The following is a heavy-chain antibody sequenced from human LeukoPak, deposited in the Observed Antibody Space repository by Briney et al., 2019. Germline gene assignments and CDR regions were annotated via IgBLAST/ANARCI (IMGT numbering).Heavy chain of an antibody. CDR3: AKGGAYSSGWQHYYFDY. Sequence: GGSLRLSCAASGFTFSSYVMSWVRQAPGKGLEWVSAISGSGGSTYYADSVKGRFTISRDNSKNTLYLQMNSLRAEDTAVYYCAKGGAYSSGWQHYYFDYWGQGTLVTVSS. CDR1: GFTFSSYV. CDR2: ISGSGGST. V-gene: IGHV3-23*01. D-gene: IGHD6-19*01. J-gene: IGHJ4*02.